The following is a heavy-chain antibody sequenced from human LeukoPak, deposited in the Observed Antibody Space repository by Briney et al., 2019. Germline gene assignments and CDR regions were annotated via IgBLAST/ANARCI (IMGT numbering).Heavy chain of an antibody. CDR2: IKTKTDGGTT. Sequence: GGSLRLSCAASGFTFNDAWMSWVRQAPGMGLEWVGRIKTKTDGGTTDYSAPVKGRFTVSGDDSKNTLYLQMNSLKTEDTAVYYCTADMPASSRAADYWGQGTLVTVSS. J-gene: IGHJ4*02. D-gene: IGHD2-15*01. CDR1: GFTFNDAW. CDR3: TADMPASSRAADY. V-gene: IGHV3-15*01.